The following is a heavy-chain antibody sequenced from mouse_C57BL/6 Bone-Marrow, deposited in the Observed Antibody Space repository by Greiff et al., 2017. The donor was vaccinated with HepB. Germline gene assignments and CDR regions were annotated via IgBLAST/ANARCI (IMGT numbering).Heavy chain of an antibody. J-gene: IGHJ4*01. CDR3: AGGYDYDVAYY. Sequence: QVQLKQPGAELVMPGASVKLSCKASGYTFTSYWMHWVKQRPGQGLEWIGEIDPSDSYTNYNQKFKGKSTLTVDKSSSTAYMQLSSLTSEDSAVYYCAGGYDYDVAYYWGQGTSVTVSS. CDR1: GYTFTSYW. CDR2: IDPSDSYT. D-gene: IGHD2-4*01. V-gene: IGHV1-69*01.